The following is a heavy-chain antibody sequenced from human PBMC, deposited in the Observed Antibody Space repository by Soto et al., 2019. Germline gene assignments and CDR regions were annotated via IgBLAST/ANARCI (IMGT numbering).Heavy chain of an antibody. V-gene: IGHV4-39*01. J-gene: IGHJ5*02. CDR2: ISHTGST. CDR1: VVSINNTNSS. CDR3: ARSGSQGSLRDWFDP. Sequence: SETLSLTCSVSVVSINNTNSSWVWIRRPPGRGLEWIGRISHTGSTKYNPSLKSRISISVETSKNQFYLKVTSVTAADTSVYFCARSGSQGSLRDWFDPWGPGTLVTVSS. D-gene: IGHD3-10*01.